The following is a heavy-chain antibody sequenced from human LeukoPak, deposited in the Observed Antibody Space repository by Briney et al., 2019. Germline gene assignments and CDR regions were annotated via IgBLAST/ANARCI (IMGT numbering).Heavy chain of an antibody. V-gene: IGHV3-23*01. CDR1: GFTFSSYA. CDR2: ISGSGYST. J-gene: IGHJ4*02. Sequence: GGSLRLSCAASGFTFSSYAMSWVRRAPGKGLEWVSAISGSGYSTYYADSVKGRFTISRDNSKNALYLQMNSLRAEDTAVYYCAKEAGYSGYDYPDYWGQGTLVTVSS. D-gene: IGHD5-12*01. CDR3: AKEAGYSGYDYPDY.